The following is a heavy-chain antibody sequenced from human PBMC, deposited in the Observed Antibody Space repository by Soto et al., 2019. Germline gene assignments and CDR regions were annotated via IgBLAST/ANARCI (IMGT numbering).Heavy chain of an antibody. CDR2: INPSGGST. J-gene: IGHJ3*02. CDR3: ARVSYYDSSGYPDAFDI. D-gene: IGHD3-22*01. Sequence: ASVKGSCKASGYAFTSYYMHWVRQAPGQGLEWMGIINPSGGSTSYAQKFQGRVTMTRDTSTSTVYMELSSLRSEDTAVYYCARVSYYDSSGYPDAFDIWGQGTMVTVSS. V-gene: IGHV1-46*01. CDR1: GYAFTSYY.